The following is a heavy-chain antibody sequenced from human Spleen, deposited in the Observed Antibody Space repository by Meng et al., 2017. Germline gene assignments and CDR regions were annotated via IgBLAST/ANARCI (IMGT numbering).Heavy chain of an antibody. CDR1: GGSFSDYY. V-gene: IGHV4-34*01. D-gene: IGHD3-3*01. CDR2: INHSGST. CDR3: ASQSLQPFTIF. Sequence: QLQQWGAGLLKPSETLSLTCVVSGGSFSDYYWSWIRQPPGKGLEWIGEINHSGSTNYNPSLESRATISVDTSQNNLSLKLSSVTAADSAVYYCASQSLQPFTIFWGQGTLVTVSS. J-gene: IGHJ4*02.